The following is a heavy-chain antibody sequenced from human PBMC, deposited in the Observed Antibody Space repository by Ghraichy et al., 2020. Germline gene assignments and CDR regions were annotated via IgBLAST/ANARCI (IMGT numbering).Heavy chain of an antibody. CDR1: GYTFTGYY. CDR2: INPNSGGT. D-gene: IGHD2-8*01. CDR3: ARDPGIVLMVYAVDY. J-gene: IGHJ4*02. V-gene: IGHV1-2*02. Sequence: ASVKVSCKASGYTFTGYYMHWVRQAPGQGLEWMGWINPNSGGTNYAQKFQGRVTMTRDTSISTAYMELSRLRSDDTAVYYCARDPGIVLMVYAVDYWGQGTLVTVS.